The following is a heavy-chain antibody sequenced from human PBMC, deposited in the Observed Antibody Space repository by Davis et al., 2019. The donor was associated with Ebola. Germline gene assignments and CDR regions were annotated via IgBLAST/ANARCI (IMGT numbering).Heavy chain of an antibody. CDR1: GFTFSSYW. V-gene: IGHV3-7*03. J-gene: IGHJ4*02. D-gene: IGHD3-22*01. Sequence: GESLKIPCAASGFTFSSYWMSWVRQAPGKGLEWVANIKQDGSEKYYVDSVKGRFTISRDNAKNSLYLQMNSLRAEDTAVYYCARGHYYDAKTYDYWGQGTLVTVSS. CDR3: ARGHYYDAKTYDY. CDR2: IKQDGSEK.